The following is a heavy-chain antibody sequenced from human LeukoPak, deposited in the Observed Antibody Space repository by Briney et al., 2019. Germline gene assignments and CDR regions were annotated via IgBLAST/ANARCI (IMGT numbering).Heavy chain of an antibody. V-gene: IGHV3-48*03. CDR2: ISSSASTI. J-gene: IGHJ6*03. Sequence: PGGSLRLSCAGSGFAFSIYEMNWVRQAPGKGLEWVSYISSSASTIYYGDSVKGRFTISRDNAKSSLYLQMNSLRAEDTAVYYCARDSQYCTNGICFPFMDVWGKGTTVTVFS. CDR1: GFAFSIYE. D-gene: IGHD2-8*01. CDR3: ARDSQYCTNGICFPFMDV.